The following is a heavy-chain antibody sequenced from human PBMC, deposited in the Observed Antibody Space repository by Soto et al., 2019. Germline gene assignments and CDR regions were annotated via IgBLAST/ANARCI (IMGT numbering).Heavy chain of an antibody. D-gene: IGHD2-15*01. CDR3: AKGEGYCSGGSCYSTVFDY. Sequence: GGSLRLSCAASGFTFSSYAMSWVRQAPGKGLEWVSAISGSGGSTYYADSVKGRFTISRDNSKNTLYLQMNSLRAEDTAVYYCAKGEGYCSGGSCYSTVFDYWGQGTLVTVSS. V-gene: IGHV3-23*01. CDR1: GFTFSSYA. CDR2: ISGSGGST. J-gene: IGHJ4*02.